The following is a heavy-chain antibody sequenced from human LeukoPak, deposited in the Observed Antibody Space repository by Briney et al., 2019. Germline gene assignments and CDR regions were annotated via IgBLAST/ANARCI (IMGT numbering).Heavy chain of an antibody. CDR1: GGSISSDGYS. V-gene: IGHV4-30-2*01. D-gene: IGHD6-6*01. Sequence: SETLSLTCAVSGGSISSDGYSWSWIRQAPGSGLEWIGYIYHLGTAYYNSSLQNRVSISIDRSQNQFSLRLSSLTAADTAVYYCASTLYSSSSWRRNWFDPWGQGTLVTVSS. J-gene: IGHJ5*02. CDR2: IYHLGTA. CDR3: ASTLYSSSSWRRNWFDP.